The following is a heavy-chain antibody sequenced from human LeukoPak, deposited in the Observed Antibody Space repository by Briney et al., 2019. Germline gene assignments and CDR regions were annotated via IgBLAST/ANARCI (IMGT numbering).Heavy chain of an antibody. Sequence: GRSLRLCCAASGFTFRTYEMSWDRQAPGKGLEWVSNIGRRGISTWYADSVKGRFTISSDNAKNSLCLQMNSLTVEDTAVYYCARRLPYYGMDVWGKGTTVTVSS. CDR1: GFTFRTYE. CDR3: ARRLPYYGMDV. CDR2: IGRRGIST. V-gene: IGHV3-48*03. J-gene: IGHJ6*04.